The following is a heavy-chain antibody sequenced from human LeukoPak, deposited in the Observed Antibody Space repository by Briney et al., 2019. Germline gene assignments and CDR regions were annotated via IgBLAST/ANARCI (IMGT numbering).Heavy chain of an antibody. Sequence: SETLSLTCAVYGGSFSGYYWSWIRQPPGKGLEWIGEINHSGSTNYNPSLKSRVTISVDKSKNQFSLKLSSVTAADTAVYYCARDSGGSSSSFDYWGQGTLVTVSS. J-gene: IGHJ4*02. CDR1: GGSFSGYY. D-gene: IGHD6-6*01. CDR3: ARDSGGSSSSFDY. V-gene: IGHV4-34*01. CDR2: INHSGST.